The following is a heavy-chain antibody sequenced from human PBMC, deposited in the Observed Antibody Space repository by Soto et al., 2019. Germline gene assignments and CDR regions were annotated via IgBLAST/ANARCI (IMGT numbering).Heavy chain of an antibody. J-gene: IGHJ2*01. CDR3: ARGGSLYWYFDL. V-gene: IGHV1-3*01. Sequence: QVQLVQSGAEVKKPGASVKVSCKASGYTFTSYAMHWVRQAPGQRLEWMGWINAGNGNTKYSQKFQGRVTLTRDTSASTAYMELSSLRSEGTAVYCCARGGSLYWYFDLWGRGTLVTVSS. CDR1: GYTFTSYA. CDR2: INAGNGNT. D-gene: IGHD1-26*01.